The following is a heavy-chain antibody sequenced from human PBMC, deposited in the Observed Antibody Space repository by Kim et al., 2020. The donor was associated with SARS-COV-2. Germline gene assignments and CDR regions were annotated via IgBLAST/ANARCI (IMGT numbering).Heavy chain of an antibody. D-gene: IGHD4-17*01. Sequence: PALKSRVTISVDTSKNQFSLKLSSVTAADTAVYYCARGEKNDYGDYYFDYWGQGTLVTVSS. CDR3: ARGEKNDYGDYYFDY. J-gene: IGHJ4*02. V-gene: IGHV4-34*01.